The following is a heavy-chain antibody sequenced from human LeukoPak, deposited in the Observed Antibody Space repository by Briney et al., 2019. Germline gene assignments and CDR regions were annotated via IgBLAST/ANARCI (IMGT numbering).Heavy chain of an antibody. V-gene: IGHV3-23*01. CDR1: GFTFDDYG. D-gene: IGHD3-3*01. CDR3: AKDLRITIFGVVHYGMDV. Sequence: GGSLRLSCAASGFTFDDYGMSWVRQAPGKGLEWVSAISGSGGSTYYADSVKGRFTISRGNSKNTLYLQMNSLRAEDTAVYYCAKDLRITIFGVVHYGMDVWGQGTTVTVSS. J-gene: IGHJ6*02. CDR2: ISGSGGST.